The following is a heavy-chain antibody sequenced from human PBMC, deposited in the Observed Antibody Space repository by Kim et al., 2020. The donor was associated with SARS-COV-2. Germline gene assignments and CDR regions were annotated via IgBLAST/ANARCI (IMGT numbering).Heavy chain of an antibody. J-gene: IGHJ3*02. Sequence: GGSLRLSCAASGFTFSNFWMHWVRQVPGKGLVWVARSGSNGRDTDYADSVKGRFFISRDNAKSTLYLQMNSLRADDTALYYCARDPVAIDTTDALHIWGQGTMVTVSS. CDR3: ARDPVAIDTTDALHI. CDR1: GFTFSNFW. V-gene: IGHV3-74*01. CDR2: SGSNGRDT. D-gene: IGHD5-12*01.